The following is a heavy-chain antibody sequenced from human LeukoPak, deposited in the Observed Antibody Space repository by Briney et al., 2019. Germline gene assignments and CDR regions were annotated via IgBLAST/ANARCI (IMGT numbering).Heavy chain of an antibody. CDR1: GFTFSDAW. D-gene: IGHD2-21*01. Sequence: GGSLRLSCAASGFTFSDAWMSWVRQAPGKGLEWVGRIKDKGDGETTDYAAPVKGRFSISRDDSKNTLYLQMKSLNAEDTAVYYCTREIFDSLYFDSWGQGTLVAVSS. J-gene: IGHJ4*02. CDR3: TREIFDSLYFDS. V-gene: IGHV3-15*01. CDR2: IKDKGDGETT.